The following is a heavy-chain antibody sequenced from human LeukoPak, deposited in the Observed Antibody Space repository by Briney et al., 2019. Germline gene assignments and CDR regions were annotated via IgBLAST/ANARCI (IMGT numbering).Heavy chain of an antibody. CDR2: IISDSGTT. D-gene: IGHD3-9*01. CDR1: GGTFSSYA. J-gene: IGHJ5*02. Sequence: SVKVSCKASGGTFSSYAINWVRQAPGQGLEWMGGIISDSGTTNYAQNFQGRVTISADESTTTAYMELSSLRSDDTAVYYCARDRGDDINWFDPWGQGTLVTVSS. V-gene: IGHV1-69*13. CDR3: ARDRGDDINWFDP.